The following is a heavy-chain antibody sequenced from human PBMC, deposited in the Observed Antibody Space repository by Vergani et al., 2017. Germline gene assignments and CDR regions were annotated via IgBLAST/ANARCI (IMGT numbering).Heavy chain of an antibody. V-gene: IGHV1-69*01. CDR3: ARAVVVVPAAIHYYYYYMDV. Sequence: QVQLVQSGAEVKKPGSSVKVSCTASGGTFSSYAISWVRQAPGQGLEWMGGIIPIFGTANYAQKFQGRVTITADESTSTAYMELSSLRSEDTAVYYCARAVVVVPAAIHYYYYYMDVWGKGTTVTVSS. J-gene: IGHJ6*03. CDR1: GGTFSSYA. D-gene: IGHD2-2*01. CDR2: IIPIFGTA.